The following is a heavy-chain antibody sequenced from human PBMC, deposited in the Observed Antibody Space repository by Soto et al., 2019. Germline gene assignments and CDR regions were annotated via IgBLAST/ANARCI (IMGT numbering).Heavy chain of an antibody. CDR1: GYSFTRYW. V-gene: IGHV5-51*01. D-gene: IGHD6-25*01. CDR3: VRDAICGGSYYYGMDV. CDR2: IYPGDLDT. Sequence: GESLKISCKGSGYSFTRYWIGWVRQMPGKGLEWVGIIYPGDLDTRYSPSFRGQVTISADRSTSTAYLQWNSLKASDTAIYYCVRDAICGGSYYYGMDVWGQGTTVTVYS. J-gene: IGHJ6*02.